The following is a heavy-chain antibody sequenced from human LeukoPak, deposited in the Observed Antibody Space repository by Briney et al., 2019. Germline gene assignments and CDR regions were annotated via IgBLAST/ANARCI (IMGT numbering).Heavy chain of an antibody. D-gene: IGHD1-26*01. CDR2: ISYVGSNK. Sequence: GRSLRLSCAASGFTFSSYAMHRVRQAPGKRLERVAAISYVGSNKYYADSVKGRFPISRDNSMSTLYLQMNSLRAYDTAVYYCAGDGSGSYHFDNWGQGTVVTVSS. CDR1: GFTFSSYA. J-gene: IGHJ4*02. V-gene: IGHV3-30-3*01. CDR3: AGDGSGSYHFDN.